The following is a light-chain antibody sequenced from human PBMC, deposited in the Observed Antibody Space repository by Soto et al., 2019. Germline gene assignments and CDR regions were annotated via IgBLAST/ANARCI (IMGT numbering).Light chain of an antibody. CDR1: QSVSID. CDR3: QQYGSSLIT. Sequence: EIVMTQSPATVPVSPGERVTLSCRASQSVSIDLAWYQQKPGQAPRLLIYGASSRATGIPGRFSGSGSGTDFTLTISRLEPEDFAVYYCQQYGSSLITFGQGTRLEI. CDR2: GAS. J-gene: IGKJ5*01. V-gene: IGKV3-20*01.